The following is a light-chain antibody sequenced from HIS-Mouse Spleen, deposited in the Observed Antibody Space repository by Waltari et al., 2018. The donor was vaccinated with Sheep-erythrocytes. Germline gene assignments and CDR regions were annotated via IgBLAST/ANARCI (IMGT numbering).Light chain of an antibody. CDR2: EGS. V-gene: IGLV2-23*01. CDR1: SSDVGSYNL. Sequence: QSALTQPASVSGSPGQSITISCTGTSSDVGSYNLVSWYQQHPGKAPKLMIYEGSKRPSGVFNSFSGSKSGNTASLTIAGIQAEDEADYYCCSYAGSSTPWVFGGGTKLTVL. CDR3: CSYAGSSTPWV. J-gene: IGLJ3*02.